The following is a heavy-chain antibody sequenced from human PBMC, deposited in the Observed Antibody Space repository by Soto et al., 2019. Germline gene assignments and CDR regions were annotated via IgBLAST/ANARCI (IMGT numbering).Heavy chain of an antibody. Sequence: QVQLVESGGGVVQPGRSLRLSCAAVGFTFSSYGVQWVRQAPGKGLEWVAVISYDGSNKYYADSVKGRFTISRDNSKNTLYLQMNSLRAEDTAVYYCAKDRGVVVTAVRYFQHWGQGTLVTVSS. CDR3: AKDRGVVVTAVRYFQH. CDR2: ISYDGSNK. CDR1: GFTFSSYG. V-gene: IGHV3-30*18. D-gene: IGHD2-21*02. J-gene: IGHJ1*01.